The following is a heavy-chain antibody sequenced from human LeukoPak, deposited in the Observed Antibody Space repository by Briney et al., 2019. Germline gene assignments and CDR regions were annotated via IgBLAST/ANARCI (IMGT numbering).Heavy chain of an antibody. D-gene: IGHD1-26*01. J-gene: IGHJ4*02. CDR1: GFTFSSYW. V-gene: IGHV3-74*01. CDR2: INSDGSST. Sequence: GGSLRLSCAASGFTFSSYWMHWVRQAPGKGLVWVSRINSDGSSTSYADSVKGRFTTSRDNAKNTLYLQMNSLRAEDTAVYYCARRYSGSYYLDYWGQGTLVTVSS. CDR3: ARRYSGSYYLDY.